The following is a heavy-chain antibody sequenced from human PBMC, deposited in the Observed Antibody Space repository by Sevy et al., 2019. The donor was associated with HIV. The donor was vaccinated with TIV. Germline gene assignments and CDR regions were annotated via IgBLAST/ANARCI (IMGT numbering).Heavy chain of an antibody. CDR3: AKDRLGSGWYWVY. D-gene: IGHD6-19*01. CDR2: ISGSGGST. CDR1: GFTFSSYA. V-gene: IGHV3-23*01. J-gene: IGHJ4*02. Sequence: GGSLRLSCAASGFTFSSYAMSWVRQAPGKGLEWVSAISGSGGSTYYADSVKDRFTISRDNSKNTLYLQMNSLRAEDTAVYYCAKDRLGSGWYWVYWGQGTLVTVSS.